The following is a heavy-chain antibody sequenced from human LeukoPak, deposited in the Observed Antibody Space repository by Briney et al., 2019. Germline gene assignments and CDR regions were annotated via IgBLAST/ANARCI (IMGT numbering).Heavy chain of an antibody. J-gene: IGHJ3*01. CDR2: IYYSGST. CDR1: GGSITTSSYY. Sequence: PSETLSLTCSVSGGSITTSSYYWGWIRQPPGKGLEWIGYIYYSGSTNYNPSLKSRVTISVHTSKNQFSLKLSSVTAADTAVYYCAREGPRKIWFGELLTHSWGQGTMVTVSS. D-gene: IGHD3-10*01. CDR3: AREGPRKIWFGELLTHS. V-gene: IGHV4-61*05.